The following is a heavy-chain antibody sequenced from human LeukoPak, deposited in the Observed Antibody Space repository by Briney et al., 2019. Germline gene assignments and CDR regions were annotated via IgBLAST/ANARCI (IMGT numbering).Heavy chain of an antibody. CDR2: IKQDGSEK. V-gene: IGHV3-7*01. Sequence: GGSLRLSCAASGFTFSSYWMSWVRQAPGKGLEWVANIKQDGSEKYYVDSVKGRFTISRDNAKNSLYLKMHSLRAEDTAVYYCARDNPYYYDSSGYLLFDYWGQGTLVTVSS. CDR1: GFTFSSYW. J-gene: IGHJ4*02. CDR3: ARDNPYYYDSSGYLLFDY. D-gene: IGHD3-22*01.